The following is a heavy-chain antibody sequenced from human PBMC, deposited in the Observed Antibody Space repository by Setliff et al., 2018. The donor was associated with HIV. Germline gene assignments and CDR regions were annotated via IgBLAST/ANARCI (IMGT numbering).Heavy chain of an antibody. J-gene: IGHJ6*02. CDR3: ARAPSCADSWCYMYYYYYYGMDV. CDR1: NGSFSGYY. V-gene: IGHV4-34*01. Sequence: TLSLTRAVYNGSFSGYYWTWIRQPPGKGLEWIGEINHSGSTNYSPSLKSRVTISLDTSKKQFSLRLNSVTAADTGVYYCARAPSCADSWCYMYYYYYYGMDVWGLGTTVTVSS. CDR2: INHSGST. D-gene: IGHD2-8*01.